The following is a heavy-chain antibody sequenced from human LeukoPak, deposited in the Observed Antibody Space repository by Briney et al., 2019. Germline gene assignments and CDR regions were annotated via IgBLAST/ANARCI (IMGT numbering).Heavy chain of an antibody. CDR2: INPNSGGT. D-gene: IGHD6-13*01. Sequence: ASVKVSCKASGYTFTGYYMHWVRQAPGQGLEWMGWINPNSGGTNYAQKFQGRVTMTRDTSISTAYMELSRLRSDDTVVYYCARLSSSSWYNPIFDYWGQGTLVTVSS. J-gene: IGHJ4*02. CDR3: ARLSSSSWYNPIFDY. V-gene: IGHV1-2*02. CDR1: GYTFTGYY.